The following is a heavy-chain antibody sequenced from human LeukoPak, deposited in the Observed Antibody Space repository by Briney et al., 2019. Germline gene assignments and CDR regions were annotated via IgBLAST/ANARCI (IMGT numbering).Heavy chain of an antibody. D-gene: IGHD3-9*01. CDR3: ARASSYYDILTGYYPPSYTDY. CDR1: GGSISSFY. J-gene: IGHJ4*02. Sequence: SETLSLTCAVSGGSISSFYWSWIRQPPGKGLEWIGYIYHSGSTNYNPSLKSRVTISVDTSKNQFSLNLNSVTAADTAVYYCARASSYYDILTGYYPPSYTDYWGQGTLVTVSS. CDR2: IYHSGST. V-gene: IGHV4-59*01.